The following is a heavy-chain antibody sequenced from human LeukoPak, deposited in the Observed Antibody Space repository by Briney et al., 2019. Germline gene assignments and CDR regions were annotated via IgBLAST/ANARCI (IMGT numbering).Heavy chain of an antibody. D-gene: IGHD6-13*01. J-gene: IGHJ5*02. CDR1: GYTFTGYY. V-gene: IGHV1-2*02. Sequence: ASVKVSCKASGYTFTGYYMYWVRQAPGQGLEWMGWINPNSGGTNYAQKFQGRVTMTRDTSISTAYMELSRLRSDDTAVYYCAREVAAAGTGWFDPWGQGTLVTVSS. CDR3: AREVAAAGTGWFDP. CDR2: INPNSGGT.